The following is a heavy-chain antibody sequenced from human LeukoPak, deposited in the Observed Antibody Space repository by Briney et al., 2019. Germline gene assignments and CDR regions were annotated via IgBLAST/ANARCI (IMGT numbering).Heavy chain of an antibody. CDR2: SYYSGGT. J-gene: IGHJ5*02. Sequence: SETLSLICTVSGFSISSYYWSWIRQPPGKGLEWIGYSYYSGGTNYNPSLKSRVTISVDTSKNQFSLKLSSVTAADTAVYYCARKYCGGDCYLSGWYNWFDPWGQGTLVTVSS. CDR3: ARKYCGGDCYLSGWYNWFDP. D-gene: IGHD2-21*02. CDR1: GFSISSYY. V-gene: IGHV4-59*01.